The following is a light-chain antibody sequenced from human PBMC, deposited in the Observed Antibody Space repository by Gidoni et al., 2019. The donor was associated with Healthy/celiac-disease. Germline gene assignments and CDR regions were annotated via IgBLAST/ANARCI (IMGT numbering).Light chain of an antibody. CDR3: QVWDSSSDHVV. CDR2: DDS. V-gene: IGLV3-21*02. Sequence: SHVLTQPPSVSVAPGQTARIPCGGNNIGSKSVHGYQQKPGQAPVLVVDDDSDRPSGIPERFSGANSGNTATLTISRVEAGDEADYYCQVWDSSSDHVVFGGGTKLTVL. J-gene: IGLJ2*01. CDR1: NIGSKS.